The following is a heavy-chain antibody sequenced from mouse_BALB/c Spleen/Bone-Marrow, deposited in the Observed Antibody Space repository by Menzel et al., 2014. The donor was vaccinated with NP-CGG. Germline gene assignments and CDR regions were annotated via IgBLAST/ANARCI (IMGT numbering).Heavy chain of an antibody. CDR2: IDPANGNT. J-gene: IGHJ2*01. V-gene: IGHV14-3*02. Sequence: VQLQQSGAELVKPGASVKLSCTASGFNIKDTYMHWVKQRPEQGLEWIGRIDPANGNTKYDPKFQGKATITADTSSNTAYLQLSSLISEDTAVYYCASYDYGYYYDYWGQGTTLTVSS. CDR1: GFNIKDTY. D-gene: IGHD2-4*01. CDR3: ASYDYGYYYDY.